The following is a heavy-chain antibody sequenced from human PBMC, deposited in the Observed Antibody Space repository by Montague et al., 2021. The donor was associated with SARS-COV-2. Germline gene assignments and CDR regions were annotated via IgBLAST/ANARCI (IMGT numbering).Heavy chain of an antibody. D-gene: IGHD2-8*02. CDR2: ISSSDSTI. CDR3: ARQASWRYWYYFDY. J-gene: IGHJ4*02. Sequence: SLRLSCAASGFTFSSYEMNWVRQAPGKGLEWVSYISSSDSTIYYADSVKGRLSISRDNAKNSLYLQMNSLRAEDTAVYYCARQASWRYWYYFDYWGQGTLVTVSS. V-gene: IGHV3-48*03. CDR1: GFTFSSYE.